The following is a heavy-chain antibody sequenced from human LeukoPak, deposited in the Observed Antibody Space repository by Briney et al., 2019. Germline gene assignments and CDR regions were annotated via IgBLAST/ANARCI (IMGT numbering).Heavy chain of an antibody. CDR2: ISVSSSYI. D-gene: IGHD3-16*01. CDR1: GFTFSSYR. V-gene: IGHV3-21*01. J-gene: IGHJ5*02. Sequence: GGSLRLSCAASGFTFSSYRMNWVRQAPGKGLEWVSSISVSSSYIYYADSVKGRFTISRDNAKNSLYLQMNSLRAEDTAVYYCARVRDENLWGSCDTWGQGTLVTVSS. CDR3: ARVRDENLWGSCDT.